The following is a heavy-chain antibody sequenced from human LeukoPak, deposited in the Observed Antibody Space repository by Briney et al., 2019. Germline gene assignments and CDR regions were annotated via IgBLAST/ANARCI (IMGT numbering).Heavy chain of an antibody. CDR1: RYAFSASG. J-gene: IGHJ4*02. V-gene: IGHV1-18*01. D-gene: IGHD6-19*01. CDR2: ISNYNGQT. CDR3: ARDKDLGAVAGTFDY. Sequence: ASVKVSCKASRYAFSASGISWVRQAPGQGLEWMGWISNYNGQTKYSQKFQGRVTVTTDTSRSTAYMELTRLTSDGTAVYYCARDKDLGAVAGTFDYWGQGTLVTVSS.